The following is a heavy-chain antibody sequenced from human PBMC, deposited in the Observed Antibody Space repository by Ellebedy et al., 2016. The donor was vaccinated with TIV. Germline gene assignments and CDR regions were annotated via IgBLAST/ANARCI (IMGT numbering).Heavy chain of an antibody. CDR2: ISGGGDNI. D-gene: IGHD3-22*01. Sequence: GESLKISCAASGFPLRNYAMSWVRQAPGKGLEWLSTISGGGDNIYYADSVKGRFTISRDNSKNTLFLQMDSLRAEDTAVYYCAKRPLTMIVLTEYFFDYWGQGTLVTVSS. CDR3: AKRPLTMIVLTEYFFDY. V-gene: IGHV3-23*01. J-gene: IGHJ4*02. CDR1: GFPLRNYA.